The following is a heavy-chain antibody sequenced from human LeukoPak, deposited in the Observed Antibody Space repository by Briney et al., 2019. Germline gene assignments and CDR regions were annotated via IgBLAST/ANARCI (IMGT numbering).Heavy chain of an antibody. V-gene: IGHV4-61*02. Sequence: SQTLSLTCTVSGGSISSGSYYWSWIRQPAGKGLEWIGRIYTSGSTNYNPSLKSRVTISVDTSKNQFSLKLSSVTAADTAVYYCARNSCPSGTCYDNRGYFDYWGQGTLVTVSS. CDR2: IYTSGST. J-gene: IGHJ4*02. D-gene: IGHD2-15*01. CDR1: GGSISSGSYY. CDR3: ARNSCPSGTCYDNRGYFDY.